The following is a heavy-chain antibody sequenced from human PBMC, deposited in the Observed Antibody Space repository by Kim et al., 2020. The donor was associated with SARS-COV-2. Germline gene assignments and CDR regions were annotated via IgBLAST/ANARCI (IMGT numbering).Heavy chain of an antibody. Sequence: SLNSRVTISVDTSKNQFSLKLSSVTAADTAVYYCARQLGYNSNSYYGMDVWGQGTTVTVSS. D-gene: IGHD6-13*01. V-gene: IGHV4-39*01. CDR3: ARQLGYNSNSYYGMDV. J-gene: IGHJ6*02.